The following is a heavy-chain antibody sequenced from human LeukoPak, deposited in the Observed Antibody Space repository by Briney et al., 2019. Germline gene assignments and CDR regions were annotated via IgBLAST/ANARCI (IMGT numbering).Heavy chain of an antibody. D-gene: IGHD3-22*01. J-gene: IGHJ6*02. CDR3: ARERQEVGSSGYYYGRYYYYGMDV. V-gene: IGHV1-18*01. CDR2: ISAYNGNT. Sequence: ASVKVSCKASGYTFTSYGISWVRQAPGQGLEWMGWISAYNGNTNYAQKLQGRVTMTTDTSTSTAYMELRSLRSDDTAVYYCARERQEVGSSGYYYGRYYYYGMDVWGQGTTVTVSS. CDR1: GYTFTSYG.